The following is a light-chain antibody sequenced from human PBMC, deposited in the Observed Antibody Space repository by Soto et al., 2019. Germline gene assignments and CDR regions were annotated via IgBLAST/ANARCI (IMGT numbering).Light chain of an antibody. J-gene: IGLJ1*01. Sequence: QSALTQPPSVSGSPGQSVTISCTGTSSDVGHYNRVSWYQQPPGTAPKVMIYEVTKRPSGVPDRFSGSKSDNTASLTISGLQAEDEADYYCSSHTSSGAHVFGTGTKVTVL. CDR1: SSDVGHYNR. CDR3: SSHTSSGAHV. CDR2: EVT. V-gene: IGLV2-18*02.